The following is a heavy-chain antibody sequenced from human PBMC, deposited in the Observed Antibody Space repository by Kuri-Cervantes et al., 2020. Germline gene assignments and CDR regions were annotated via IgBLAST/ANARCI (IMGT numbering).Heavy chain of an antibody. CDR1: GFTFSSYS. CDR2: ISSSSSYI. J-gene: IGHJ3*02. D-gene: IGHD4-17*01. Sequence: GESLKISCAASGFTFSSYSMNWVRQAPGKGLEWASSISSSSSYIYYADSVKGRFTISRDNAKNSLYLQMNSLRAEDTAVYYCASRLRDAFDIWGQGTMVTVSS. CDR3: ASRLRDAFDI. V-gene: IGHV3-21*01.